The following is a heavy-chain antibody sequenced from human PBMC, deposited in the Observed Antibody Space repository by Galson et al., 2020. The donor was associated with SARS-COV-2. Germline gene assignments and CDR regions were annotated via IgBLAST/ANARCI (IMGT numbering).Heavy chain of an antibody. V-gene: IGHV3-11*06. D-gene: IGHD2-15*01. CDR3: ARDCSGGSCYSG. CDR1: GFTFSDYY. J-gene: IGHJ4*02. Sequence: GSLKISCAASGFTFSDYYMSWIRQAPGKGLEWVSYISSSSSYTNYADSVKGRFTISRDNAKNSLYLQMNSLRAEDTAVYYCARDCSGGSCYSGWGQGTLVTVSS. CDR2: ISSSSSYT.